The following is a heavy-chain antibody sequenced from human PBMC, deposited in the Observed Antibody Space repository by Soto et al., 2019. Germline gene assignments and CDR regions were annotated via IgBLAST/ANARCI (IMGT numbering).Heavy chain of an antibody. Sequence: EVQLVESGGGLVKPGGSLRLSCAASGFTFSSYSMNWVRQAPGKGLEWVSSISSSSSYIYYADSVKGRFTISRDNAKNSLYLQMNRLRAEDTAVYYCARDRGIDCSGGSCYEWDYWGQGTLVTVSS. CDR1: GFTFSSYS. CDR3: ARDRGIDCSGGSCYEWDY. D-gene: IGHD2-15*01. CDR2: ISSSSSYI. V-gene: IGHV3-21*01. J-gene: IGHJ4*02.